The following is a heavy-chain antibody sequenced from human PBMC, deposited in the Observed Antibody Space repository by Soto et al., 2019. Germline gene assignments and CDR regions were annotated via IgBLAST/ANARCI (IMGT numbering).Heavy chain of an antibody. J-gene: IGHJ4*02. CDR1: GFTFSSYV. D-gene: IGHD5-12*01. CDR3: AKDNSPDSGYNSFDY. CDR2: ISGSGTNT. V-gene: IGHV3-23*01. Sequence: EVRLLESGGGLIQPGGSLRLSCAASGFTFSSYVMSWVRQAPGTGLEWVSGISGSGTNTYYADSVKGRFTISRDNSKNTLYLQMTSLRAEDTAEYYCAKDNSPDSGYNSFDYWGEGTLVTVSS.